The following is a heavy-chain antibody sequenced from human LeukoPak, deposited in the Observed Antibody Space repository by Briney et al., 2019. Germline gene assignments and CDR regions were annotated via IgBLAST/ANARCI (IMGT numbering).Heavy chain of an antibody. D-gene: IGHD1-7*01. V-gene: IGHV4-34*01. Sequence: SETLSLTCAVYGGSFSGYYWSWIRQPPGKGLEWIGEINHSGSTNYNPSLKCRVTISVDTSKNQFSLKLSSVTAADTAVYYCATTGTTQANYYYYYMDVWGKGTTVTVSS. CDR1: GGSFSGYY. J-gene: IGHJ6*03. CDR3: ATTGTTQANYYYYYMDV. CDR2: INHSGST.